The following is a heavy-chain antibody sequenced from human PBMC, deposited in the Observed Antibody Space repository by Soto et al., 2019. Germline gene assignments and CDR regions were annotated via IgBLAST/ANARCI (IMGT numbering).Heavy chain of an antibody. CDR2: INPSGGST. Sequence: GASVKVSCKASGYTFTSYYMHWVRQAPGQGLEWMGIINPSGGSTSYAQKFQGRVTMTRDTSTSTVYMELSSLRSEDTAVYYCARAHPTYYYDSSGYVYFDYWGQGTLVTVSS. V-gene: IGHV1-46*01. CDR3: ARAHPTYYYDSSGYVYFDY. D-gene: IGHD3-22*01. CDR1: GYTFTSYY. J-gene: IGHJ4*02.